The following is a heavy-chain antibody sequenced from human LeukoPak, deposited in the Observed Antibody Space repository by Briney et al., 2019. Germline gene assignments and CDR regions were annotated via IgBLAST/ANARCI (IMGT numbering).Heavy chain of an antibody. D-gene: IGHD6-19*01. CDR2: INHSGST. CDR3: ARGGWGHYFDY. Sequence: SETLSLTCAVYGVSFSGYYWSWIRQPPGKGLEWIGEINHSGSTNYNPSLKSRVTISVDTSKNQFSLKLSSVTAADTAVYYCARGGWGHYFDYWGQGTLVTVSS. V-gene: IGHV4-34*01. J-gene: IGHJ4*02. CDR1: GVSFSGYY.